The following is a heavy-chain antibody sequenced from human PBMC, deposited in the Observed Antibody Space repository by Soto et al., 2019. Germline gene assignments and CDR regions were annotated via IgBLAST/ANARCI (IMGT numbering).Heavy chain of an antibody. D-gene: IGHD5-12*01. CDR2: ISGSGGST. J-gene: IGHJ6*02. CDR3: AKDEGGNIVATIWGYYYYGMDV. Sequence: EVQLLESGGGLVQPGGSLRLSCAASGFTFSSYAMSWVRQAPGKGLEWVSAISGSGGSTYYADSVKGRFTISRDNSKNTLYLKMNSLRAEDTAVYYCAKDEGGNIVATIWGYYYYGMDVWGQGTTVTVSS. CDR1: GFTFSSYA. V-gene: IGHV3-23*01.